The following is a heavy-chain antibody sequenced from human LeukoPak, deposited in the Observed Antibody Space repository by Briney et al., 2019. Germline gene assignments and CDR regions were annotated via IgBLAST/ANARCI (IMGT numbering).Heavy chain of an antibody. CDR2: ISYDGSNK. J-gene: IGHJ4*02. D-gene: IGHD6-19*01. CDR1: AFTFNNYG. Sequence: GGSLRLSCAASAFTFNNYGMNWVRQAPGKGLEWVAVISYDGSNKYYADSVKGRFTISRDNSKNTLYLQMNSLRAEDTAVYYCAKGYWLVDYWGQGTLVTVSS. CDR3: AKGYWLVDY. V-gene: IGHV3-30*18.